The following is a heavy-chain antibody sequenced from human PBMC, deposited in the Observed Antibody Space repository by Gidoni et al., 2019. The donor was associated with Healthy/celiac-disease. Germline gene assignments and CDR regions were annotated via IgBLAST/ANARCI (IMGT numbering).Heavy chain of an antibody. V-gene: IGHV3-30*04. Sequence: QVQLVASGGGVVQPGRSLRLSCAASGFTFSSYAMHWVRQAPGKGLEWVAVISYDGSNKYYADSVKGRFTISRDNSKNTLYLQMNSLRAEDTAVYYCARVLYSSSSLWGQGTLVTVSS. CDR1: GFTFSSYA. CDR2: ISYDGSNK. CDR3: ARVLYSSSSL. D-gene: IGHD6-6*01. J-gene: IGHJ4*02.